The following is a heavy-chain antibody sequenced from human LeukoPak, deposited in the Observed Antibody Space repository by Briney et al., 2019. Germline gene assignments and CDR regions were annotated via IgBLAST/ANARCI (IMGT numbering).Heavy chain of an antibody. J-gene: IGHJ6*02. CDR3: AKPADYYGSGSPTTDYYYGMDV. V-gene: IGHV3-11*04. Sequence: PGGSLRLSCAASGFTFSDYYMAWIREAPGKGLEWVSYISRSISTIYYADSVKGRFTISRDNAKNSLYLQMNSLRAEDTAVYYCAKPADYYGSGSPTTDYYYGMDVWGQGTTVTVS. D-gene: IGHD3-10*01. CDR2: ISRSISTI. CDR1: GFTFSDYY.